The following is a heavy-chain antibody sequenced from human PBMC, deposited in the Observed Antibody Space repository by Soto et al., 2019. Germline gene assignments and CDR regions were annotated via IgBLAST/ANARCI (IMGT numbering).Heavy chain of an antibody. J-gene: IGHJ5*02. CDR1: GGSISSYY. D-gene: IGHD2-2*01. CDR3: ARGIPAAIGRGYWFDP. CDR2: IYYSGST. V-gene: IGHV4-59*01. Sequence: PSETLSLTCTGSGGSISSYYWSWIRQPPGKGLEWIGYIYYSGSTNYNPSLKSRVTISVDTSKNQFSLKLSSVTAADTAVYYCARGIPAAIGRGYWFDPWGQGTLVTVSS.